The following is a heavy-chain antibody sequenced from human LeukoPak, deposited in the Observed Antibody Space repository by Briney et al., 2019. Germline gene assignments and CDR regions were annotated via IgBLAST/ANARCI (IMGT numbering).Heavy chain of an antibody. CDR1: GFTFSSYS. Sequence: PGGSPRLSCAASGFTFSSYSMNWVRQAPGKGLEWVSSISSSSSYIYYADSVKGRFTISRDNAKNSLYLQMNSLRAEDTAVYYCARRKAEIAAAAKGNAFDIWGQGTMVTVSS. CDR2: ISSSSSYI. CDR3: ARRKAEIAAAAKGNAFDI. D-gene: IGHD6-13*01. J-gene: IGHJ3*02. V-gene: IGHV3-21*01.